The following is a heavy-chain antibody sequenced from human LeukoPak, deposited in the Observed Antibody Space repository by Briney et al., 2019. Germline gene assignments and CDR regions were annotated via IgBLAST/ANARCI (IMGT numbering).Heavy chain of an antibody. V-gene: IGHV4-59*12. CDR1: GGSITNFY. CDR3: ARDTCSSTSCPGWDYYYYMDV. D-gene: IGHD2-2*01. CDR2: IYYTGRA. Sequence: SETLSLTCTVSGGSITNFYWSWIRQPPGKGLEWIGYIYYTGRANYNPSLKSRVTISVDTSKNPFSLKLSSVTAADTAVYYCARDTCSSTSCPGWDYYYYMDVWGKGTTVTVSS. J-gene: IGHJ6*03.